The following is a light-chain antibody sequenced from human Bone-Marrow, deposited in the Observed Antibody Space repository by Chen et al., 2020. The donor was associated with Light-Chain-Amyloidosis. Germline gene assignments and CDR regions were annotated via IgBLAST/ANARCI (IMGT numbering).Light chain of an antibody. CDR3: QVWDRSSDRPV. CDR2: QTT. V-gene: IGLV3-1*01. J-gene: IGLJ3*02. CDR1: KLSSKY. Sequence: SYELTQSNSVSVSPGQPASITCSGDKLSSKYVFWYQQKPGQAPVMVIYQTTKRPSGIPERFSGSNSGNAATLTISGTQAMDEGDYYCQVWDRSSDRPVFGGGTKLTVL.